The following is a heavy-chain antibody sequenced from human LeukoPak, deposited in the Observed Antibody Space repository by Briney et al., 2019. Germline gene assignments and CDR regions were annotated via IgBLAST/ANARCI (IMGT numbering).Heavy chain of an antibody. D-gene: IGHD1-26*01. CDR2: IGGSSSSI. J-gene: IGHJ4*02. Sequence: GGSLRLSCVASGFSFSSYGMKWVRQAPGKGLEWVSYIGGSSSSIYYADSVKGRFTISRDNAKNSLYLQMNSLRAEDTALYYCVRTVGAPDYWGQGTLVTVSS. CDR1: GFSFSSYG. CDR3: VRTVGAPDY. V-gene: IGHV3-48*01.